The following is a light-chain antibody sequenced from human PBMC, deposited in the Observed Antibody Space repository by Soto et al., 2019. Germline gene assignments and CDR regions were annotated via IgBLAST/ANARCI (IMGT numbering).Light chain of an antibody. CDR2: KDT. CDR1: SLPKQY. V-gene: IGLV3-25*02. CDR3: QSSDSSSAYVL. J-gene: IGLJ2*01. Sequence: SYELTQPPSVSVSPGQTARITCSGDSLPKQYAHWYQQRPGRAHVLVICKDTERPSGITDRFSGSSSGTTVTLTITGVQAEDEADDYCQSSDSSSAYVLFGGGTKLTVL.